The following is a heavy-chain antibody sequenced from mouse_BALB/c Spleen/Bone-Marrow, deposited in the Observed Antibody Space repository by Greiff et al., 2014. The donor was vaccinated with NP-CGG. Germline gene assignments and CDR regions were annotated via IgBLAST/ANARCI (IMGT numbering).Heavy chain of an antibody. CDR3: ARTAARATYYAMDY. Sequence: VHVKQSGPELVKPGASVKMSCKASGYTFTSYVMHWVKQKPGQGLEWIGYINPYNDGTKYNEKFKGKATLTSDKSSSTAYMELSSLTSEDSAVYYCARTAARATYYAMDYWGQGTSVTVSS. J-gene: IGHJ4*01. V-gene: IGHV1-14*01. CDR1: GYTFTSYV. D-gene: IGHD3-1*01. CDR2: INPYNDGT.